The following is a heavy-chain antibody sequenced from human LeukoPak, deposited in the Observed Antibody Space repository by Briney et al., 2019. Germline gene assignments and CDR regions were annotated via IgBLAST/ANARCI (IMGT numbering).Heavy chain of an antibody. J-gene: IGHJ3*02. CDR1: GGSISSYY. Sequence: SETLSLTCTVSGGSISSYYWSWIRQPPGKGLEWIGYIYYSGTTNYNPSLKSRVTISVDTSKNQFSLKLSSVTAADTAVYYWARDRRNVRGVIASAFDIWGQGTMVTVSS. V-gene: IGHV4-59*01. D-gene: IGHD3-10*02. CDR3: ARDRRNVRGVIASAFDI. CDR2: IYYSGTT.